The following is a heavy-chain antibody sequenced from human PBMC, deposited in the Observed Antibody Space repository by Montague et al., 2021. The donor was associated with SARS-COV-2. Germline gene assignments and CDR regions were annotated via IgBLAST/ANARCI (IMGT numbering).Heavy chain of an antibody. CDR3: ARGGADFGDYGWLDP. CDR2: IFPGGST. CDR1: GDSISSYY. J-gene: IGHJ5*02. V-gene: IGHV4-4*09. Sequence: SETLSLTCTVPGDSISSYYWSWIRQPPGKGLEWIGYIFPGGSTYYNASLQSRVTISIDNSKNQLSLRLTSITAADTAVYFCARGGADFGDYGWLDPWGQGILVTVS. D-gene: IGHD4-17*01.